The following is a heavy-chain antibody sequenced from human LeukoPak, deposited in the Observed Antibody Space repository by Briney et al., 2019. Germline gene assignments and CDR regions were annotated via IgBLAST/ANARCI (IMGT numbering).Heavy chain of an antibody. V-gene: IGHV3-7*01. CDR1: GFTLSR. CDR2: IKYDGSGK. CDR3: ARDLFSGSYQEDF. D-gene: IGHD1-26*01. Sequence: PGGSLRLSCAASGFTLSRMSWVRQAPGQGLEWVANIKYDGSGKYYADSVKGRFTISRDDAKNSLYLEMNRLRVEDTAVYYCARDLFSGSYQEDFWGQGTLVTVSS. J-gene: IGHJ4*02.